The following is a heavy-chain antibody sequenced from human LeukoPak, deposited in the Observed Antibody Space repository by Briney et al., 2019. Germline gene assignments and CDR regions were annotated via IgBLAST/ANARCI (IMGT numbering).Heavy chain of an antibody. CDR2: INHSGST. V-gene: IGHV4-34*01. D-gene: IGHD3-10*01. Sequence: SETLSLTCAVYGGSFSGYYWSWIRQPPGKGLEWIGEINHSGSTNYNPSLKSRVTISVDTSKNQFSLKLSSVTAADTAVYYCARSPVRGVMRGRFDYWGQGTLITVSS. J-gene: IGHJ4*02. CDR1: GGSFSGYY. CDR3: ARSPVRGVMRGRFDY.